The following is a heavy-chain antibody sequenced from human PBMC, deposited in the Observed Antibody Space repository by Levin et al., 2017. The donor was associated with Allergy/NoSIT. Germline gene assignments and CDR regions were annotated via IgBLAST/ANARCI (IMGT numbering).Heavy chain of an antibody. CDR3: ARPGLKLGPFDY. CDR2: IYPGDSDT. CDR1: GYRFASPW. D-gene: IGHD7-27*01. Sequence: PRASLKISCRASGYRFASPWIGWVRQMPGKGPEWMGVIYPGDSDTAYNPSFQGQVTISADKSINTAYLQWSSLKTSDTAIYYCARPGLKLGPFDYWGQGTLVTVTS. V-gene: IGHV5-51*03. J-gene: IGHJ4*02.